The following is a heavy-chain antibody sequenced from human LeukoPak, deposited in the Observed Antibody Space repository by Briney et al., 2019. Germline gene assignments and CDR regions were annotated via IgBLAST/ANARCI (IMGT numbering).Heavy chain of an antibody. CDR1: GFTFSSYV. D-gene: IGHD3-3*01. CDR3: AKGGDYYDFWSGSLVDP. CDR2: ISYDGSNK. J-gene: IGHJ5*02. V-gene: IGHV3-30*18. Sequence: GGSLRLSCAASGFTFSSYVMHWVRQAPGKGLEWVAVISYDGSNKYYADSVKGRFTISRDNSKNTLYLQMNSLRAEDTAVYYCAKGGDYYDFWSGSLVDPWGQGTLVTVSS.